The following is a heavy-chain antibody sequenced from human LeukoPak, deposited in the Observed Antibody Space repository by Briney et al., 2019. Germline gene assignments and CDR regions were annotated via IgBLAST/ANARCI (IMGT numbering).Heavy chain of an antibody. D-gene: IGHD6-13*01. CDR3: ARQGIAVAGTSYYYYMDV. V-gene: IGHV4-34*01. J-gene: IGHJ6*03. CDR2: INHSGST. CDR1: GGSFSDYY. Sequence: PSETPSLTCAVYGGSFSDYYWSWIRQPPGKGLEWIGEINHSGSTNYNPSLKSRVTISVDTSKNQFSLKLSSVTAADTAVYYCARQGIAVAGTSYYYYMDVWGKGTTVTVSS.